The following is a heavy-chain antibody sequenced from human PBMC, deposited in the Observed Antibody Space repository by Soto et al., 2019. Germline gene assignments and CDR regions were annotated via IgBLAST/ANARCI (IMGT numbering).Heavy chain of an antibody. Sequence: GGSLRLSCAASGFTFSDYYMSWIRQAPGKGLEWVSYISSSSSYTNYADSVKGRFTISRDNAKNSLYLQMNSLRAEDTAVYYCARVGRFEYSGYDSAGGGNWFDPWGQGTLVTVSS. D-gene: IGHD5-12*01. CDR1: GFTFSDYY. CDR2: ISSSSSYT. CDR3: ARVGRFEYSGYDSAGGGNWFDP. J-gene: IGHJ5*02. V-gene: IGHV3-11*06.